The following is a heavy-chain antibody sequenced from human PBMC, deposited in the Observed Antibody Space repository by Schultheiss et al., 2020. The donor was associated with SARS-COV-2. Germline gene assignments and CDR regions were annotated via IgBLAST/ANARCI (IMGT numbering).Heavy chain of an antibody. Sequence: SETLSLTCAVSGGSFSDHYCTWIRQSPGKGLEWIGEINHSGSTNYNPSLKSRVTISVDTSKNQFSLKLSSVTAADTAVYYCAREEGYCSSTSCQGAFDIWGQGTMVTVSS. CDR1: GGSFSDHY. J-gene: IGHJ3*02. V-gene: IGHV4-34*09. CDR2: INHSGST. CDR3: AREEGYCSSTSCQGAFDI. D-gene: IGHD2-2*01.